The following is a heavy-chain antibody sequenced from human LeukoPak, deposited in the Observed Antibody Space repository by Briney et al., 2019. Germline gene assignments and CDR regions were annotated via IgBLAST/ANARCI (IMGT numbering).Heavy chain of an antibody. V-gene: IGHV3-74*01. J-gene: IGHJ4*02. CDR2: IHRDGSST. CDR3: ATGTGSYYNY. CDR1: GFTFSSYW. Sequence: PGGPLRLSCAASGFTFSSYWMHWVRQAPGEELVWVSDIHRDGSSTNYADSVKGRFTISRDNAKNTLYLQMNSLRAEDTAVYYCATGTGSYYNYCGQGTLGTVSS. D-gene: IGHD1-14*01.